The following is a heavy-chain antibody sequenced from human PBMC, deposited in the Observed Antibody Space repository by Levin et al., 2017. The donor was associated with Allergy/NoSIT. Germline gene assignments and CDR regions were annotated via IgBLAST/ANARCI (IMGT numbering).Heavy chain of an antibody. CDR3: ARSIAVAGFGDY. Sequence: LSLTCAASGFTFSSYAMHWVRQAPGKGLEWVAVISYDGSNKYYADSVKGRFTISRDNSKNTLYLQMNSLRAEDTAVYYCARSIAVAGFGDYWGQGTLVTVSS. CDR1: GFTFSSYA. V-gene: IGHV3-30-3*01. D-gene: IGHD6-19*01. CDR2: ISYDGSNK. J-gene: IGHJ4*02.